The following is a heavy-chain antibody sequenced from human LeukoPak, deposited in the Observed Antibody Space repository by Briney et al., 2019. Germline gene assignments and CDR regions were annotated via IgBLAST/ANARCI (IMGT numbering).Heavy chain of an antibody. V-gene: IGHV3-66*01. CDR1: GFTVSSNY. CDR3: ARCLENYYYGMDV. CDR2: IYSGGST. Sequence: PGGSLRLSCAASGFTVSSNYMSWVRQAPGKGPEWVSVIYSGGSTYYADSVKGRFTISRDNSKNTLYLQMNSLRAEDTAVYYCARCLENYYYGMDVWGQGTTVTVSS. J-gene: IGHJ6*02.